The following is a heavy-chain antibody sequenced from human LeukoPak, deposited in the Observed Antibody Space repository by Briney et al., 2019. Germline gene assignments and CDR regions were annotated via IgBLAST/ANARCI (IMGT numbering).Heavy chain of an antibody. CDR2: ISYDGSNK. Sequence: GGSLRLSCAASGFTFSSYGMHWVRQAPGKGLEWVAVISYDGSNKYYADSVKGRFTISRDNSKNTLYLQMNSLRAEDTAVYYCANRDIVMSITTGCAAQYWGQGTLVTVSS. D-gene: IGHD3-22*01. CDR1: GFTFSSYG. CDR3: ANRDIVMSITTGCAAQY. V-gene: IGHV3-30*18. J-gene: IGHJ4*02.